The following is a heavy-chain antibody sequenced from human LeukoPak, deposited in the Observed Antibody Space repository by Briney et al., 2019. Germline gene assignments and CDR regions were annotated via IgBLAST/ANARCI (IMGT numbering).Heavy chain of an antibody. V-gene: IGHV3-74*01. CDR1: GFPFSVSW. Sequence: PGGSLRLSCVASGFPFSVSWMHWVRQAPGKGLVWVSLIRSDGTVTNYVDSVKGRFITSRDNTKNTAYLQMNSLRAEDTGIYYCAKDHYYSMEVWGQGTTVTVTS. CDR3: AKDHYYSMEV. J-gene: IGHJ6*02. CDR2: IRSDGTVT.